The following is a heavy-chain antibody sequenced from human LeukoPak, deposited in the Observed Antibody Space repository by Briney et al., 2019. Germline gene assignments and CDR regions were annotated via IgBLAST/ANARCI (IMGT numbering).Heavy chain of an antibody. CDR1: GYTFTSYG. CDR3: ARQYYDFWSGSNLNWFDP. V-gene: IGHV1-18*01. D-gene: IGHD3-3*01. CDR2: ISAYNGNR. Sequence: ASVTVSCKASGYTFTSYGISWVRQAHGQGLEWMGWISAYNGNRNYTKKLQGRVTMTTDTSTSPAYMELRSLRSNGTAVYYCARQYYDFWSGSNLNWFDPWGQGTLVTVSS. J-gene: IGHJ5*02.